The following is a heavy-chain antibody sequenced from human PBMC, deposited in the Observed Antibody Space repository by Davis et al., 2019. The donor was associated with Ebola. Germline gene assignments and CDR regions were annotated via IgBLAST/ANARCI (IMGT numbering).Heavy chain of an antibody. CDR2: INHSGST. CDR1: GGSFSAYY. V-gene: IGHV4-34*01. CDR3: ARVTSGWYLEY. D-gene: IGHD6-19*01. Sequence: MPSETLSLTCAVHGGSFSAYYWSWIRKHPGKGLEWIGEINHSGSTNYNPSLNSRVTISVDTSKNQVSLKLSSVTAADTAVYYCARVTSGWYLEYWGQGTLVTVSS. J-gene: IGHJ4*02.